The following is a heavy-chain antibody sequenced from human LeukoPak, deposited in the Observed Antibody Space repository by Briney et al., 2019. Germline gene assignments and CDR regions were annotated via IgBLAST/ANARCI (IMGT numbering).Heavy chain of an antibody. CDR3: ARDSAYDSSGYYDY. V-gene: IGHV4-59*01. J-gene: IGHJ4*02. Sequence: SETLSLTCTVSGGSISSYYWSWVRQPPGKGLEWIGYIYYSGSTNYNPSLKSRVTISVDTSKNQFSLKLSSVTAADTAVYYCARDSAYDSSGYYDYWGQGTLVTVSS. CDR2: IYYSGST. CDR1: GGSISSYY. D-gene: IGHD3-22*01.